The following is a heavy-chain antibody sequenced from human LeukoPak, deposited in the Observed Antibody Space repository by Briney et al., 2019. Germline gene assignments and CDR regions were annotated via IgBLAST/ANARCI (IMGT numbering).Heavy chain of an antibody. CDR2: INPNSGDT. CDR3: ARTRHTEYVMYYYDSSGYYFPGYYYYMDV. CDR1: GYIFTGYY. J-gene: IGHJ6*03. Sequence: ASVRVSCKASGYIFTGYYMHWVRQAPGQGLEWMGWINPNSGDTNYAQKFQGRVTMTRNTSISTAYMELSSLRSEDTAVYYCARTRHTEYVMYYYDSSGYYFPGYYYYMDVWGKGTTVTISS. V-gene: IGHV1-2*02. D-gene: IGHD3-22*01.